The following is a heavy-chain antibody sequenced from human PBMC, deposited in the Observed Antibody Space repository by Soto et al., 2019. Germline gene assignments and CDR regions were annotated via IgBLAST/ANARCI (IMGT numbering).Heavy chain of an antibody. D-gene: IGHD3-3*01. CDR1: GGSISTSSSCY. CDR3: ARQYITAFGEINFRLFLDYLDF. V-gene: IGHV4-39*01. CDR2: IYYSWTA. J-gene: IGHJ4*02. Sequence: SETLALTLTVSGGSISTSSSCYWGWIGQPPGKGLWWIGSIYYSWTAYYNPSLTSGVTLSVDRSTNQFSLRLSSLTAADTAVYYCARQYITAFGEINFRLFLDYLDFWGQGTQVPVSS.